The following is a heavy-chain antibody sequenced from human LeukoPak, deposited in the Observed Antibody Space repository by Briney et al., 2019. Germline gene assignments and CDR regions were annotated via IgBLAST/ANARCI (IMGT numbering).Heavy chain of an antibody. D-gene: IGHD3-22*01. CDR2: IYYSGST. V-gene: IGHV4-59*01. CDR3: AGASYDSSGVH. J-gene: IGHJ4*02. CDR1: DGSISSYY. Sequence: SSETLSLTCTVSDGSISSYYWSWIRQPPGKGLEWIGYIYYSGSTNYNPSLKSRVTISVDTSKNQFSLKLSSVTAADTALYYCAGASYDSSGVHWGQGTLVTVSS.